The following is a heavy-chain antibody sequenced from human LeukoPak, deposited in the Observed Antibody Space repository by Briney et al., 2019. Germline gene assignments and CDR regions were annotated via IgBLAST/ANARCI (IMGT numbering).Heavy chain of an antibody. CDR2: ISSSSSTI. Sequence: PGGSLRLSCAASGFTFSNAWMSWVRQAPGKGLEWVSYISSSSSTIYYADSVKGRFTISRDNAKNSLYLQMNSLRAEDTAVYYCARDLDYWGQGTLVTVSS. CDR3: ARDLDY. V-gene: IGHV3-48*01. CDR1: GFTFSNAW. J-gene: IGHJ4*02.